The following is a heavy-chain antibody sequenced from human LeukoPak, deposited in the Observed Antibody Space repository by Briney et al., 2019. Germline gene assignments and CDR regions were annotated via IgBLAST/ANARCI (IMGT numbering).Heavy chain of an antibody. V-gene: IGHV4-34*01. D-gene: IGHD3-10*01. CDR2: INHSGST. CDR1: GGSFSGYY. Sequence: SETLSLTCAVYGGSFSGYYWSWIRQPPGKGLEWIGEINHSGSTNYNPSLKSRVTISVDTSKNQFSLKLSSVTAADTAVYYCARRRVRGVINYWGQGTLVTVSS. CDR3: ARRRVRGVINY. J-gene: IGHJ4*02.